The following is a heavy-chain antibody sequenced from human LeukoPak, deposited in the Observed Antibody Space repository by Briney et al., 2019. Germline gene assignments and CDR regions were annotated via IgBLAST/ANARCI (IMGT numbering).Heavy chain of an antibody. Sequence: GGSLRLSCAASGFTFSSYEMNWVRQAPGRGLEWVSYITTSSNTLYYADSVKGRFTISRDNAKNSLYLQMSSLRAEDTAVYYCARTVDGITNFDYWGQGTLVTVSS. D-gene: IGHD6-19*01. V-gene: IGHV3-48*01. J-gene: IGHJ4*02. CDR2: ITTSSNTL. CDR3: ARTVDGITNFDY. CDR1: GFTFSSYE.